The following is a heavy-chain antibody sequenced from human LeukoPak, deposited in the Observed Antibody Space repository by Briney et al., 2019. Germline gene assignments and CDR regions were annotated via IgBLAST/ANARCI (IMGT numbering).Heavy chain of an antibody. Sequence: ASVKVPFKSSGGTFSSYAISWVRQAPGQGLEWMGGIIPIFGTANYAQKFPGRVTITTDESTSTAYMELSSLRSEETAVYYFARAGHSGYEPYYYYYMDVWGKGTTVTVSS. CDR3: ARAGHSGYEPYYYYYMDV. V-gene: IGHV1-69*05. D-gene: IGHD5-12*01. J-gene: IGHJ6*03. CDR1: GGTFSSYA. CDR2: IIPIFGTA.